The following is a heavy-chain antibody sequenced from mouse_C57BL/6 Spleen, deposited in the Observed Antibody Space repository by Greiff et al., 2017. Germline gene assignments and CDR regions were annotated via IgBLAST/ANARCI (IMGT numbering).Heavy chain of an antibody. CDR2: IYPGDGDT. D-gene: IGHD1-1*01. Sequence: QVHVKQSGAELVKPGASVKISCKASGYAFSSYWMNWVKQRPGKGLEWIGQIYPGDGDTNYNGKFKGKATLTADKSSSTAYMQLSSLTSEDSAVYFCAVDYYGSSYAYWGQGTTLTVSS. CDR3: AVDYYGSSYAY. V-gene: IGHV1-80*01. J-gene: IGHJ2*01. CDR1: GYAFSSYW.